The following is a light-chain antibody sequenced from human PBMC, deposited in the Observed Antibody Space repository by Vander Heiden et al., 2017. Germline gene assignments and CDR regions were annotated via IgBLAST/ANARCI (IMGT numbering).Light chain of an antibody. V-gene: IGKV1-9*01. CDR3: QQLTDSPT. Sequence: HSPAFLSASVGDRVTITCRASQAISSDLAWYQQKPGKAPNLLIHSASTLESGVPSRFSGSGSGTEFTLTISGLQPEDLATYDCQQLTDSPTCGQGTRLEIK. CDR1: QAISSD. CDR2: SAS. J-gene: IGKJ5*01.